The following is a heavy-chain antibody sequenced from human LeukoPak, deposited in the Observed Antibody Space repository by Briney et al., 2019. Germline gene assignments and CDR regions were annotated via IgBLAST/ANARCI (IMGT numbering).Heavy chain of an antibody. J-gene: IGHJ6*03. CDR1: GFTVSSDS. Sequence: GGSLRLSCTVSGFTVSSDSMSWVRQAPGKGLEWVSFIYSGGSTHYSDSVKGRFTISRDNSKNTLYLQMNSLRAEDTAVYYCAKDFLSCSGGSCQYYYYYMDVWGKGTTVTVSS. CDR3: AKDFLSCSGGSCQYYYYYMDV. V-gene: IGHV3-53*05. D-gene: IGHD2-15*01. CDR2: IYSGGST.